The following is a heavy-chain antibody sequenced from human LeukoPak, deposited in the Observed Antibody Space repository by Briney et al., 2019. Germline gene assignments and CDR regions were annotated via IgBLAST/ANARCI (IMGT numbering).Heavy chain of an antibody. V-gene: IGHV4-59*11. CDR2: IYYTGTT. CDR3: ARLLNNDNAGDPDTFDV. D-gene: IGHD2-21*02. CDR1: GGSISSHY. Sequence: SETLSLTCTVSGGSISSHYWSWIRQSPERGLEWIGFIYYTGTTRYNPSLRGRVTMSVDSSRNHFSLKLTSMTAADTALYYCARLLNNDNAGDPDTFDVSGQGTMVTVSS. J-gene: IGHJ3*01.